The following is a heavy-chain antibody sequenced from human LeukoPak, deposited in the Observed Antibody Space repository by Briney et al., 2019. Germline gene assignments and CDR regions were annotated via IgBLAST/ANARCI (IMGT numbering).Heavy chain of an antibody. D-gene: IGHD3-22*01. CDR2: IYSGGST. CDR3: AREDYDSSGFQH. V-gene: IGHV3-53*01. J-gene: IGHJ1*01. Sequence: QPGGSLRLSCAASGFTVSSNYMSWVRQAPGKGLEWVSVIYSGGSTYYADSVKGRFTISRDNSKNTLYLQMNSLRAEDSAVYYCAREDYDSSGFQHWGQGTLVTVSS. CDR1: GFTVSSNY.